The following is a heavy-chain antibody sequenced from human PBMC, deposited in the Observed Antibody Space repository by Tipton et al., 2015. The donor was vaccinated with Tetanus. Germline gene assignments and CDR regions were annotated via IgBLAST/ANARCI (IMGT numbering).Heavy chain of an antibody. CDR1: GGSFSGYY. J-gene: IGHJ3*02. D-gene: IGHD3-22*01. CDR3: ARLSSSANDAHGFDI. Sequence: TLSLTCAVYGGSFSGYYWSWIRQPPGKGLEWIGEINHSGSTNYNPALTSRVTMSVDTSKIHFFLRLSSVTAADTAVYYCARLSSSANDAHGFDIWGQGTMVTVSS. CDR2: INHSGST. V-gene: IGHV4-34*01.